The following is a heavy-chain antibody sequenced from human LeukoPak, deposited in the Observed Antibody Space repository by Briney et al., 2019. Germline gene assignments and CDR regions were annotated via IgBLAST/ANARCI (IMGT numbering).Heavy chain of an antibody. CDR3: ARNYGKGYYFDY. CDR1: GFTVSSNY. D-gene: IGHD3-10*01. Sequence: GGSLRLSCAASGFTVSSNYMSWVRQAPGKGLEWVSVIYSGGSTYYADSVKGRFTTSRHNPKNTLFLQMNSLRAEDTAVYFCARNYGKGYYFDYWGQGTLVTVSS. CDR2: IYSGGST. V-gene: IGHV3-53*04. J-gene: IGHJ4*02.